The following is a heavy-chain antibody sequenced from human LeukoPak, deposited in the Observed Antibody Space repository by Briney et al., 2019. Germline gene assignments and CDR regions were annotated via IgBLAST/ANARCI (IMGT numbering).Heavy chain of an antibody. J-gene: IGHJ4*02. V-gene: IGHV4-39*07. D-gene: IGHD2-21*01. CDR2: IYYSGST. CDR1: GGSISSSSYY. Sequence: SETLSLTCTVSGGSISSSSYYWGWIRQPPGKGLEWIGSIYYSGSTYYNPSLKSRVTMSVDTSKNQFSLRLSSVTVADTATYYCARVLDHGYSDYWGQGTLVIVSS. CDR3: ARVLDHGYSDY.